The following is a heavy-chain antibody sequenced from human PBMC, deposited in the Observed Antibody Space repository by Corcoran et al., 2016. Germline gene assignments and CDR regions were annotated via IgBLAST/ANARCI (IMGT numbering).Heavy chain of an antibody. Sequence: QVQLQESGPGLVKPSETLSLTCTVSGGSISSYYWSWIRQPPGKGLEWIGYIYYSRSTNYNPSLKSRVTISVDTSKNQFSLKLSSVTAADTAVYYWARVLDTAMVQGYYYYGMDVWGQGTTVTVSS. CDR1: GGSISSYY. CDR2: IYYSRST. CDR3: ARVLDTAMVQGYYYYGMDV. V-gene: IGHV4-59*01. D-gene: IGHD5-18*01. J-gene: IGHJ6*02.